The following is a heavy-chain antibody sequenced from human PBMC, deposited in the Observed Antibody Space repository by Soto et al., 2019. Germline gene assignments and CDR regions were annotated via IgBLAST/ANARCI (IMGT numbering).Heavy chain of an antibody. J-gene: IGHJ4*02. CDR3: AKTAEAVAGTVYGY. CDR2: IGGGGGGA. V-gene: IGHV3-23*01. Sequence: VGSLRLSCAASGFTFNTFAMGWVRQAPGKGLEWVSAIGGGGGGAYYADSVKGRFTVSRDNSKNTLFLQMDSLSAEDTAVYFCAKTAEAVAGTVYGYWGQGTLVTVS. CDR1: GFTFNTFA. D-gene: IGHD6-19*01.